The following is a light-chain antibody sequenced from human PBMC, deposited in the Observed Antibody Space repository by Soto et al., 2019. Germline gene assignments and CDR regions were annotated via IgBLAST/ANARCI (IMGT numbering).Light chain of an antibody. CDR2: KAS. J-gene: IGKJ1*01. CDR1: QSISSW. V-gene: IGKV1-5*03. Sequence: DIQMSQSPSTLSASVGDRVTITCRASQSISSWLAWYQRKPGKAPKLLIDKASSLESGVPSRFSGSGSGTEFTLTISSLQPDDFATYYCQYYKSYPETLGQGTKVDI. CDR3: QYYKSYPET.